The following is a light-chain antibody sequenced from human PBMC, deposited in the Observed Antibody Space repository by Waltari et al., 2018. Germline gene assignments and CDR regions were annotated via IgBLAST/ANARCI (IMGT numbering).Light chain of an antibody. CDR2: SNN. CDR3: AAWDDSLNGWV. Sequence: QSVLTQPPSASGTPGQRVTISCSGSSSNIGSNTVNWYQQVPGTAPKVLIYSNNQRPSGVPDRLSGSKSGTSASLAISGLQSEDEADYYCAAWDDSLNGWVFGGGTKLTVL. V-gene: IGLV1-44*01. J-gene: IGLJ3*02. CDR1: SSNIGSNT.